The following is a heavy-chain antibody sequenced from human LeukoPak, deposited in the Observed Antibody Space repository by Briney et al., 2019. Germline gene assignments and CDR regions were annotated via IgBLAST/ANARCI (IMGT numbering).Heavy chain of an antibody. J-gene: IGHJ4*02. V-gene: IGHV1-2*02. D-gene: IGHD5-18*01. CDR3: ARAYSGYSYGYGYFDY. Sequence: ASVKVSCKASGYTFTGSYMHWVRQAPGQGLEWMGWINPNSGGTNYAQKFQGRVTMTRDTSISTAYMELSRLRSDDTAVYYCARAYSGYSYGYGYFDYWGQGTLVTVSS. CDR2: INPNSGGT. CDR1: GYTFTGSY.